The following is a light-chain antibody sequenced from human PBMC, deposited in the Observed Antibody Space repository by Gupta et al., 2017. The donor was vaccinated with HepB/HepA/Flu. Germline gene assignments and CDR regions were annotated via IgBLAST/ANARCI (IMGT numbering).Light chain of an antibody. CDR3: QQTYTTPYT. CDR1: QSITTS. Sequence: DFQLPQSPSSFPAPVGEPVTITCRASQSITTSLNWYQQKLGKAPKSLIYSTSNLERGVPSRFRGSGSGTDFTLTINSLQPDDFATYYCQQTYTTPYTFGPGTKVDIK. J-gene: IGKJ3*01. V-gene: IGKV1-39*01. CDR2: STS.